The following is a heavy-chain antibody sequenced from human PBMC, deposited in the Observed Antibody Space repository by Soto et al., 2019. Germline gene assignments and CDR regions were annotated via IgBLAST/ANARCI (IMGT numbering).Heavy chain of an antibody. V-gene: IGHV4-4*02. CDR1: GGSISSSNW. J-gene: IGHJ4*02. CDR2: IYHTGST. D-gene: IGHD2-15*01. Sequence: SETLSLTCAVSGGSISSSNWWSWVRQPPGKGLEWIGEIYHTGSTTYNPSLNSRVTISVDKTKNQFSLELSSVTAADTAVYYCARRWGSAADYWGQGTLVTVS. CDR3: ARRWGSAADY.